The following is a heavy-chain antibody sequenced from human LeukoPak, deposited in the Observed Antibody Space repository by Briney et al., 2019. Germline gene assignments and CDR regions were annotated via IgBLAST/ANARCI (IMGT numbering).Heavy chain of an antibody. Sequence: ASVKVSCKVSGYTLTELSMHWVRQAPGKGLEWMGGFDPEDGETIYAQKFQGRVTMTEDTSTDTAYMELSSLRSEDTAVYYCATGRYSGGHLGYWGQGTLVTVSS. D-gene: IGHD1-26*01. CDR3: ATGRYSGGHLGY. CDR2: FDPEDGET. J-gene: IGHJ4*02. V-gene: IGHV1-24*01. CDR1: GYTLTELS.